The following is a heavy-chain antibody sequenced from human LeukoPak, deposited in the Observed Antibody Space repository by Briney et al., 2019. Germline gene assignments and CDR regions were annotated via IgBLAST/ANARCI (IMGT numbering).Heavy chain of an antibody. CDR3: ARDNGSYYFDY. CDR2: IIPIFGTA. CDR1: GGTFSSYA. Sequence: GASVKVSCKASGGTFSSYAISWVRQAPGQGLEWMGGIIPIFGTANYAQKFQGRVTITTDESTSTAYMELSSLGSEDTAVYYCARDNGSYYFDYWGQGTLVTVSS. V-gene: IGHV1-69*05. J-gene: IGHJ4*02. D-gene: IGHD6-25*01.